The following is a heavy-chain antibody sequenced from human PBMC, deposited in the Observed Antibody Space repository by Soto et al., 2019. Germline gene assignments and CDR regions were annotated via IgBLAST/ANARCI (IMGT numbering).Heavy chain of an antibody. CDR1: GFTFSSYA. V-gene: IGHV3-23*01. D-gene: IGHD2-2*01. CDR2: ITDSGGDT. CDR3: AKGSASSRHYYFEY. Sequence: GGSLRLSCAASGFTFSSYAMSGVRQAPGKGLEWVSAITDSGGDTYHADSVKGRFTISRDNSKNTLYMQMNSLTAEDTAVYYCAKGSASSRHYYFEYWGQGTLVTVSS. J-gene: IGHJ4*02.